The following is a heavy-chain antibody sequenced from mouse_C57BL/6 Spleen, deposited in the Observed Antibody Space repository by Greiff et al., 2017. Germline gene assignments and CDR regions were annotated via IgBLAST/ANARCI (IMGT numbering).Heavy chain of an antibody. V-gene: IGHV1-81*01. D-gene: IGHD4-1*01. CDR2: IYPSSGNT. CDR1: GYTFTSYS. J-gene: IGHJ2*01. CDR3: ASEAGDY. Sequence: QVQLQQPGAELARPGASVKLSCKASGYTFTSYSISWVKQRTGQGLEWIGEIYPSSGNTYYNEKFKGKATLTADKSASTAYMELRSLTSEDSAVLFCASEAGDYWGQGTTLTVSS.